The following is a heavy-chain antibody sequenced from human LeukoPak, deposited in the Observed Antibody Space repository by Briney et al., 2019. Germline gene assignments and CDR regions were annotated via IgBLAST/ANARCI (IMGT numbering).Heavy chain of an antibody. D-gene: IGHD4-23*01. Sequence: PGGSLRLSCAASGFSVSNNHMSWVRQAPGKGLEWVSVIYSGGSIYYADSVKGRFTISRDKSKNTLYLQMNSLRAEDTAVYYCARPPYGGVDYWGQGTLVTVSS. CDR2: IYSGGSI. CDR3: ARPPYGGVDY. J-gene: IGHJ4*02. V-gene: IGHV3-66*04. CDR1: GFSVSNNH.